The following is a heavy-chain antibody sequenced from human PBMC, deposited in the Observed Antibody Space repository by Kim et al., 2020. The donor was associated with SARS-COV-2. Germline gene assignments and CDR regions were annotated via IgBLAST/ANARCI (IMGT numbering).Heavy chain of an antibody. J-gene: IGHJ4*02. CDR2: INNSGSA. Sequence: SETLSLTCAVYGGSFSNYYWAWIRQPPGKGLEWIGEINNSGSANYNSSLLSRVTILVDTSKNQFSLKVRSVTAADTAVYYCARPDEPYDREGYDAYWGQGILVTVSS. D-gene: IGHD3-22*01. CDR1: GGSFSNYY. CDR3: ARPDEPYDREGYDAY. V-gene: IGHV4-34*01.